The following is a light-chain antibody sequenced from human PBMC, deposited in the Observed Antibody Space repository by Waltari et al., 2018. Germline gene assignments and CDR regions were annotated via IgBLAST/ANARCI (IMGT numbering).Light chain of an antibody. CDR2: KAS. Sequence: DIQVTQSPSTLSASVGDRVTITCRASHTISSGLAWYQQKPGQAPKLLIYKASFLESGVPSRFSGSGSGTEFTLTISSLQPDDFATYYCQVFETFGQGTKLEIK. CDR1: HTISSG. V-gene: IGKV1-5*03. J-gene: IGKJ2*01. CDR3: QVFET.